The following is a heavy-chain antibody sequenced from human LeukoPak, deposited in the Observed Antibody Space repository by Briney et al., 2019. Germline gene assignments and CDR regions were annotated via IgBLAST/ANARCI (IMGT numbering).Heavy chain of an antibody. CDR2: IIPIFGTA. J-gene: IGHJ4*02. CDR3: TLYNY. Sequence: GSSVKVSCKASGGTFSSYAISWVRQAPGQGLEWMGGIIPIFGTANYAQKFQGRVTITADKSTSTAYMELSNLRSDDMAVYYCTLYNYWGQGTLVTVSS. V-gene: IGHV1-69*06. CDR1: GGTFSSYA. D-gene: IGHD2-2*02.